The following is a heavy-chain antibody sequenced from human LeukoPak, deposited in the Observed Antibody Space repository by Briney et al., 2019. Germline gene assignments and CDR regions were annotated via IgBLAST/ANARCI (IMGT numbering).Heavy chain of an antibody. D-gene: IGHD3-3*01. V-gene: IGHV3-48*04. CDR1: GFTFSSYS. Sequence: GGSLRLSCAASGFTFSSYSMNWVRQAPGKGLEWVSYISSSSSTIYYADSVKGRFTISRDNAKNSLYLQMNSLRADDTSVYYCARDKYYDFWSGYYYYYYMDVWGKGTTVTVSS. J-gene: IGHJ6*03. CDR2: ISSSSSTI. CDR3: ARDKYYDFWSGYYYYYYMDV.